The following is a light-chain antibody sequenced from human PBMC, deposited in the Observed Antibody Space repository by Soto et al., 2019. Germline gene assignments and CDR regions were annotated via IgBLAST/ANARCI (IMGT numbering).Light chain of an antibody. Sequence: EIVLTQSPATLSLSPGERATLSCRASRSVGNNLAWYQKKPGQAPGLLIYAASTRATGIPARFSGSGSGTDFTLTISSLEPEDFAVYYCQEYNTWPWTFGQGTKVEIK. CDR1: RSVGNN. J-gene: IGKJ1*01. CDR3: QEYNTWPWT. V-gene: IGKV3-11*01. CDR2: AAS.